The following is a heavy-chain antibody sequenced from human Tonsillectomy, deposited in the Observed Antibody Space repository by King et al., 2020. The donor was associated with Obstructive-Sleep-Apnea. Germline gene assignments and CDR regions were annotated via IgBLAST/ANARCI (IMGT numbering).Heavy chain of an antibody. CDR3: TTEYGGKARQVYYFDY. V-gene: IGHV3-15*01. D-gene: IGHD4-23*01. CDR1: GFTFSNAW. Sequence: VQLVESGGGLLKPGGSLRLSCAASGFTFSNAWMSWVRQAPGKGREWVGRIKSKTDGGTTDFAAPVKGGFTISRDDSKNTVYLQMKSLKTEDTAVYYCTTEYGGKARQVYYFDYWGQGTLVTVSS. J-gene: IGHJ4*02. CDR2: IKSKTDGGTT.